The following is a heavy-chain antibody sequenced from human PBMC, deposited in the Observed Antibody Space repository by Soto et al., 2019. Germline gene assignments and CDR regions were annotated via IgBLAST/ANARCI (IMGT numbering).Heavy chain of an antibody. D-gene: IGHD2-2*01. J-gene: IGHJ4*01. CDR2: VYWNDAK. V-gene: IGHV2-5*01. CDR3: AHTKIVVVPAATHNFDY. Sequence: SGPTLVNPTQTLTLTCTFSGFSLSTSQVGVGWTRQPPGKALEWLAHVYWNDAKYYSLSLKTRLTITKDTSKNQVVLTMTNMDPVDTATYYCAHTKIVVVPAATHNFDYWGQGILVTVSS. CDR1: GFSLSTSQVG.